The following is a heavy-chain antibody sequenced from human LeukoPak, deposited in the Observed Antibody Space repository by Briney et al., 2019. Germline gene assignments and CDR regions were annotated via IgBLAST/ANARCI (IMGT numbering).Heavy chain of an antibody. CDR3: ARGYFSSWYINWFDP. CDR2: IYHSGST. D-gene: IGHD6-13*01. J-gene: IGHJ5*02. V-gene: IGHV4-39*07. Sequence: SETLSLTCTVSGDSISSSSYYWGWIRQPPGKGLEWIGTIYHSGSTYYNPSLKSRVTISVDTSKNQFSLKLSSVTAADTAVYYCARGYFSSWYINWFDPWGQGTLVTVSS. CDR1: GDSISSSSYY.